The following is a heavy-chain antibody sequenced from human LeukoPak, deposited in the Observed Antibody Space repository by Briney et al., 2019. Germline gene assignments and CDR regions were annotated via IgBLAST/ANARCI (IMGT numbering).Heavy chain of an antibody. Sequence: SETLSLTCAVYGGSFSGYYWSWIRQPPGKGLEWIGEINHSGSTNYNPSLKSRVTISVDTSKNQFSLKLSSVTAADTAVYYCARHRLGAAVSNWFDPWGQGTLVTVSS. CDR1: GGSFSGYY. J-gene: IGHJ5*02. CDR3: ARHRLGAAVSNWFDP. V-gene: IGHV4-34*01. CDR2: INHSGST. D-gene: IGHD6-13*01.